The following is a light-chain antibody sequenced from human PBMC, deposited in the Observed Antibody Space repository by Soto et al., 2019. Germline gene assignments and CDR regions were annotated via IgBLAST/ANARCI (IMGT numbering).Light chain of an antibody. J-gene: IGKJ2*01. CDR3: QQYGSSPPYT. Sequence: EIVLTQSPGTLSLSPGERATLSCRASQSVSSSYLAWYQPKPGQAPRLLIYGATSRPTGIPDRFRGSGSGTDFSLTISRLEPEDFAVYYCQQYGSSPPYTFGQGTKLEIK. V-gene: IGKV3-20*01. CDR1: QSVSSSY. CDR2: GAT.